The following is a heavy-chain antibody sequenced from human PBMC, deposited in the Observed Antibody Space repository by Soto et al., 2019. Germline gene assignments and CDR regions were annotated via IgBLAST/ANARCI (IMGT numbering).Heavy chain of an antibody. J-gene: IGHJ5*02. Sequence: PSETLSLTCTVSGGSISSYYWSWIRQPPGKGLEWIGYIYYSGSTNYNPSLKSRVTISVDTSKNQFSLKLSSVTAADTAVYYCAGTWIQLWPQLQTFDPWGQGTLVTVSS. CDR2: IYYSGST. CDR3: AGTWIQLWPQLQTFDP. D-gene: IGHD5-18*01. V-gene: IGHV4-59*08. CDR1: GGSISSYY.